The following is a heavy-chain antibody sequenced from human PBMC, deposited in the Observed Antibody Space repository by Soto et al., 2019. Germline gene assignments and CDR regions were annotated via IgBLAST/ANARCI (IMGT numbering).Heavy chain of an antibody. Sequence: EVQLVESGGGLVQPGGSLKLSCAASGFTFSDSAMHWVRQASGKGLEWVGRIRSKPNTDATAYAASVKGRFTISRDDSKNTAYLQMNSLKTEDTAVYYCTRHVDCSGGSCYSDYYYYMDVWGKGTTVTVSS. V-gene: IGHV3-73*01. J-gene: IGHJ6*03. CDR1: GFTFSDSA. D-gene: IGHD2-15*01. CDR3: TRHVDCSGGSCYSDYYYYMDV. CDR2: IRSKPNTDAT.